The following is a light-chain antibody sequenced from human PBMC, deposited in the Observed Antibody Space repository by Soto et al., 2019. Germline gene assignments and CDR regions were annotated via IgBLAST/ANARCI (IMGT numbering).Light chain of an antibody. J-gene: IGKJ1*01. CDR2: DAS. CDR3: QHYNNYPWT. CDR1: QSINKW. V-gene: IGKV1-5*01. Sequence: DIQMTQSPSTLSASVGDRVTITCRASQSINKWLAWYQQTPGTAPKLLIYDASSLKSGAPSRFSGSGSETEFTLTISSVQPDDFATYYCQHYNNYPWTFGQGTKVEIK.